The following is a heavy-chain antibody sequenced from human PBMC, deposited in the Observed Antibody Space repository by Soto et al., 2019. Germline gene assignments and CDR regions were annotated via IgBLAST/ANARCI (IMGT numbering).Heavy chain of an antibody. CDR3: VQSRCRGDCLQSYSSHSYYGLDV. CDR1: GFSFSSIGEG. Sequence: QITLKESGPTLVKPTQTLTLTCTFPGFSFSSIGEGVGWIRQPPGKDLEWLALIYWDDDKRYSPSLKSRLTLTKDTSKNQVVLTMTHMDPVDTATYYCVQSRCRGDCLQSYSSHSYYGLDVWGQGTTVTVSS. V-gene: IGHV2-5*02. CDR2: IYWDDDK. J-gene: IGHJ6*02. D-gene: IGHD2-21*02.